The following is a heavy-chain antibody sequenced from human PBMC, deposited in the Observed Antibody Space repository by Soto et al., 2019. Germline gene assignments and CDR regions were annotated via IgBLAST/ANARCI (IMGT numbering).Heavy chain of an antibody. Sequence: QVQLQESGPGLVKPSETLSLTCTVSGGSISSYYWSWIRQPPGKGLEWIGYIYYSGSNNYNPSLKXRLTXSXNPSKNQFSLKLSSVTAADTAVYYCARRYGKNAFDIWGQGTMVTVSS. CDR3: ARRYGKNAFDI. CDR2: IYYSGSN. CDR1: GGSISSYY. V-gene: IGHV4-59*01. D-gene: IGHD5-18*01. J-gene: IGHJ3*02.